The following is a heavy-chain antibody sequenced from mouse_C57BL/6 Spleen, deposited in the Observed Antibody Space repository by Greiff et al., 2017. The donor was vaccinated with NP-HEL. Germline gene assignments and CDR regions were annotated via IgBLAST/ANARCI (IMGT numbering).Heavy chain of an antibody. D-gene: IGHD2-4*01. V-gene: IGHV1-19*01. CDR2: INPYNGGT. Sequence: EVQLQQSGPVLVKPGASVKMSCKASGYTFTDYYMNWVKQSHGKSLEWIGVINPYNGGTSYNQKFKGKATLTVDKSSSTAYMELNSLTSEDSAVYYCASPYDYDGSYYFDYWGQGTTLTVSS. CDR1: GYTFTDYY. CDR3: ASPYDYDGSYYFDY. J-gene: IGHJ2*01.